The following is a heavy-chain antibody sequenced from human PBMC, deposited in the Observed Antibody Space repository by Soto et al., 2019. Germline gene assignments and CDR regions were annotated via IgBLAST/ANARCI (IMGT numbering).Heavy chain of an antibody. CDR3: AAPGKVTPYYYGMDV. J-gene: IGHJ6*02. CDR1: GFTFTSSA. D-gene: IGHD2-15*01. CDR2: IVVGSGNT. Sequence: RASVKVSCKASGFTFTSSAVQWVRQARGQRLEWIGWIVVGSGNTNYAQKFRERVTITRDMSTSTAYMELSSLRSEDTAVYYCAAPGKVTPYYYGMDVWGQGTTVTVSS. V-gene: IGHV1-58*01.